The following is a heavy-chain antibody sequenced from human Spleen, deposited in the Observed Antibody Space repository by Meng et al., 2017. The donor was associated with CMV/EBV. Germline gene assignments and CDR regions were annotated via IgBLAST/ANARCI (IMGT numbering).Heavy chain of an antibody. J-gene: IGHJ6*02. D-gene: IGHD2-2*01. CDR2: ISYDGSNK. CDR1: GFTFSSYA. V-gene: IGHV3-30-3*01. CDR3: AKDREYQLLQYYYGMDV. Sequence: GESLKISCAASGFTFSSYAMHWVRQAPGKGLEWVTVISYDGSNKYYAESVKGRFTISRDNSKNTLYLQMNSLRAEDTAVYYCAKDREYQLLQYYYGMDVWGQGTTVTVSS.